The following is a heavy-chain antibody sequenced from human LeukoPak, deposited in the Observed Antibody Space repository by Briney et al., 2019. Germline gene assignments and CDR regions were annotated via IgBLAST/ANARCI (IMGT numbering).Heavy chain of an antibody. V-gene: IGHV1-46*01. J-gene: IGHJ4*02. CDR1: GYTFTGYY. CDR3: ARGRGNYDSSGYQYSDH. Sequence: ASVKVSCKASGYTFTGYYMHWVRQAPGQGLEWMGMISTSAGRTSYALKFQGRVTMARATSTSTAYMELSSLRSEDTAAYYCARGRGNYDSSGYQYSDHWGQGTLVTVSS. CDR2: ISTSAGRT. D-gene: IGHD3-22*01.